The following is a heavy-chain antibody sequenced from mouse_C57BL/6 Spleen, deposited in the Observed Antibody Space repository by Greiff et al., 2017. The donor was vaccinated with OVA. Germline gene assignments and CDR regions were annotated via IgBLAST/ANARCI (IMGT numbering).Heavy chain of an antibody. Sequence: VQLQQSGAELVKPGASVKISCKASGYAFSSYWMNWVKQRPGKGLEWIGQIYPGDGDTNYNGKFKGKATLTADKSSSTAYMQLSSLTSEDSAVYFCARWDYGNYAMDYWGQGTSVTVSS. CDR2: IYPGDGDT. V-gene: IGHV1-80*01. CDR1: GYAFSSYW. CDR3: ARWDYGNYAMDY. D-gene: IGHD1-1*01. J-gene: IGHJ4*01.